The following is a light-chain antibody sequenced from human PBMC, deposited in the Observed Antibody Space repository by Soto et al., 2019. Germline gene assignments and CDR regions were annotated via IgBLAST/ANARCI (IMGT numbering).Light chain of an antibody. CDR2: GAT. J-gene: IGKJ2*01. Sequence: EIVMTQSPATLSVSPGERVTLSCRASQSVSNNLAWYQQKPGRAPRLVIYGATTRATGIPTRFSGSGSGTEFTLTISSLQSEDFAVYYCLQYNDWPPFTFGRGTKLEIK. CDR3: LQYNDWPPFT. CDR1: QSVSNN. V-gene: IGKV3-15*01.